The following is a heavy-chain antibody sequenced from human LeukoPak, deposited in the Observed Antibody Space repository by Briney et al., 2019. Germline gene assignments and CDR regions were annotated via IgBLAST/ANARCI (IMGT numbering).Heavy chain of an antibody. CDR3: AKSLSRDYYDSSGYYQSFDY. V-gene: IGHV3-23*01. D-gene: IGHD3-22*01. CDR1: GFTFSSYA. CDR2: ISGSGGST. Sequence: PGGSLRLSCAASGFTFSSYAMSWVRQAPGKGLEWVSAISGSGGSTYHADSVKGRFTISRDNSKNTLYLQMNSLRAEDTAVYYCAKSLSRDYYDSSGYYQSFDYWGQGTLVTVSS. J-gene: IGHJ4*02.